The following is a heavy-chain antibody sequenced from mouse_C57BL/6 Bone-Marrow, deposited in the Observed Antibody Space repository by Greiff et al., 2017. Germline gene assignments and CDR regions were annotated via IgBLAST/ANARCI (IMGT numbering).Heavy chain of an antibody. D-gene: IGHD2-4*01. Sequence: DVQLQESGAELVRPGSSVKMSCKTSGYTFTSYGINWVKQRPGQGLEWIGYIYIGNGYTEYNEKFKGKATLTSDTSSSTAYMQLSSLTSEDSAIYFCARSRVYYDYDWFAYWGQGTLVTVSA. CDR1: GYTFTSYG. V-gene: IGHV1-58*01. CDR3: ARSRVYYDYDWFAY. CDR2: IYIGNGYT. J-gene: IGHJ3*01.